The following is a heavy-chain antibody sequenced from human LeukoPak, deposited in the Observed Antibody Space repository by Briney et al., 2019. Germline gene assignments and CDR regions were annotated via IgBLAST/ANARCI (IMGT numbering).Heavy chain of an antibody. Sequence: VGSLRLSYAASGFTFSSYWMSWVRQAPGKGLEWVANIKQDGSEKYYVDSVKGRFTISRDNAKNSLYLQMNSLRAEDTAVYYCARDSRYYYYYHMDVWGKGTTVTVSS. V-gene: IGHV3-7*01. CDR1: GFTFSSYW. CDR3: ARDSRYYYYYHMDV. CDR2: IKQDGSEK. J-gene: IGHJ6*03. D-gene: IGHD2-2*01.